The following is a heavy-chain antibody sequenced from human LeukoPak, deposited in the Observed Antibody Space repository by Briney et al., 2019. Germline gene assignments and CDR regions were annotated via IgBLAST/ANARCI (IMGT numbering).Heavy chain of an antibody. J-gene: IGHJ4*02. Sequence: GGSLRLSCAASGFTFSSYSMNWVRQAPGKGLEWVSSISSSSSYIYYADSVKGRFTISRDNAKNSLCLQMNSLRAEDTAVYYCAREPTVTTGPNFDYWGQGTLVTVSS. CDR1: GFTFSSYS. V-gene: IGHV3-21*01. CDR2: ISSSSSYI. D-gene: IGHD4-17*01. CDR3: AREPTVTTGPNFDY.